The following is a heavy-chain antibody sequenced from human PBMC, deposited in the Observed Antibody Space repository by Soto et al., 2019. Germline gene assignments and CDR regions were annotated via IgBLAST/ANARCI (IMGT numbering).Heavy chain of an antibody. J-gene: IGHJ6*02. CDR1: GFTFSSYA. D-gene: IGHD3-10*01. V-gene: IGHV3-23*01. CDR2: ISGSGGST. CDR3: AKILLGAYMVRGVISYGMDV. Sequence: PGGSLRLSCAASGFTFSSYAMSWVRQAPGKGLEWVSAISGSGGSTYYTDSVKGRFTISRDNSKNTLYLQMNSLRAEDTAVYYCAKILLGAYMVRGVISYGMDVWGQGTTVTVSS.